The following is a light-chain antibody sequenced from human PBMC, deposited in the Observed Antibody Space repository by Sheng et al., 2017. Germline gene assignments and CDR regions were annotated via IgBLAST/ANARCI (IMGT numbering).Light chain of an antibody. CDR2: EAS. CDR1: HNINNY. J-gene: IGKJ4*01. CDR3: QQRRNWPLT. Sequence: EIVLTQFPATLSLSPGQRATVSCRASHNINNYLAWYQQKPGQAPRLLIYEASNRATGIPARFSGSGSGTDFTLTISSLEPEDSAIYYCQQRRNWPLTFGGGTKVEIK. V-gene: IGKV3-11*01.